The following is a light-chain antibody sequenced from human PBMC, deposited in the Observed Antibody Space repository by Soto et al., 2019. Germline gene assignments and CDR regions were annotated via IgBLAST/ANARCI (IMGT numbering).Light chain of an antibody. CDR2: GAS. Sequence: EIVMTQSPATLSVSPGARVPLSCRASQSVRSNLAWYQQKPGQAPRLLIYGASTRATGLPARFSGSGSGTDFTLTISSLQSEDFAVYYCQQHGTSPITFGQGTRLEIK. CDR3: QQHGTSPIT. CDR1: QSVRSN. J-gene: IGKJ5*01. V-gene: IGKV3-15*01.